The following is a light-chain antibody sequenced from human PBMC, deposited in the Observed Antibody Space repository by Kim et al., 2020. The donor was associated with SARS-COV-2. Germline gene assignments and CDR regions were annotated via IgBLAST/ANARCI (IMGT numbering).Light chain of an antibody. CDR2: EVT. Sequence: SPGQSVTLSCTATGGDLGGYDYVSWYQQYPGQAPKLILYEVTKRPSGVPGRFSGSKSGTTAFLTVSGLQSEDEADYYCSSYAGIRVFGGGTQLTVL. V-gene: IGLV2-8*01. CDR1: GGDLGGYDY. J-gene: IGLJ3*02. CDR3: SSYAGIRV.